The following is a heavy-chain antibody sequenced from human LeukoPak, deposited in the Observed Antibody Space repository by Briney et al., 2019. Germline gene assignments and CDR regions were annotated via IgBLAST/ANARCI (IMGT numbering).Heavy chain of an antibody. D-gene: IGHD2-21*01. J-gene: IGHJ4*02. V-gene: IGHV4-4*07. CDR3: AREYGDFDY. Sequence: SETLSLTCTVSGDSINNYYWSWIRQPAGKGLEWIGRINASGRTNYNSALKSRVTISIDTSRNQFSLKVKSVTAADTAVYYCAREYGDFDYWGQGTLGTVSS. CDR1: GDSINNYY. CDR2: INASGRT.